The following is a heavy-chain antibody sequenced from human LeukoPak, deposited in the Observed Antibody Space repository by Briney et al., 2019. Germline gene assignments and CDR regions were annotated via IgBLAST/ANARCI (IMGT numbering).Heavy chain of an antibody. CDR1: GYTFTGYY. CDR2: INPNSGGT. J-gene: IGHJ4*02. CDR3: ARHLPYSSGWDPEDY. V-gene: IGHV1-2*02. D-gene: IGHD6-19*01. Sequence: ASVKVSCKASGYTFTGYYMHWVRQAPGQGLEWMGWINPNSGGTNYAQKFQGRVTMTRDTSISTAYMELSRLRSDATAVYYCARHLPYSSGWDPEDYWGQGTLVTVSS.